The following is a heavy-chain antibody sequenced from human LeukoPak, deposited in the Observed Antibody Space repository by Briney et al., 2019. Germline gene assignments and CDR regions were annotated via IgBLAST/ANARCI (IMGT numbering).Heavy chain of an antibody. V-gene: IGHV1-2*02. CDR1: GYTFTGYY. J-gene: IGHJ6*03. D-gene: IGHD5-24*01. CDR2: INPNSGGT. CDR3: ARVARDGYNWVGYYYYYYMDV. Sequence: ASVKVSCKASGYTFTGYYMHWVRQAPGQGLEWMGWINPNSGGTNYAQKFQGRVTMTRDTSISTAYMELSRLRSDDTAVYYCARVARDGYNWVGYYYYYYMDVWGKGTTVTISS.